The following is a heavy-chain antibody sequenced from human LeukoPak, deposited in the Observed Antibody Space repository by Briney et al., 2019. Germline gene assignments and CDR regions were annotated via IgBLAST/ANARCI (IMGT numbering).Heavy chain of an antibody. D-gene: IGHD5-12*01. J-gene: IGHJ4*02. CDR1: GGSISSSNW. CDR2: INHSGST. CDR3: ARRRWVATRGGYYFDY. Sequence: RPSETLSLTCAVSGGSISSSNWWSWIRQPPGKGLEWIGEINHSGSTNYNPSLKSRVTISVDTSKNQFSLKLSSVTAADTAVYYCARRRWVATRGGYYFDYWGQGTLVTVSS. V-gene: IGHV4-4*02.